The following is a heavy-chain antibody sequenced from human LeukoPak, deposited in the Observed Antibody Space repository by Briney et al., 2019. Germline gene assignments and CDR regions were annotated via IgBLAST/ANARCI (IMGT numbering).Heavy chain of an antibody. J-gene: IGHJ6*03. CDR2: INHRGST. CDR3: AGSGSYFYYYYYYMDV. Sequence: SETLSLTCAVYGGSFSGYYWSWIRQPPGKGLVWIVEINHRGSTNYDPYLKSRVTISVDTSKNQFSLKLSSVTAADTAVYYCAGSGSYFYYYYYYMDVWGKGTTVTVSS. CDR1: GGSFSGYY. V-gene: IGHV4-34*01. D-gene: IGHD3-10*01.